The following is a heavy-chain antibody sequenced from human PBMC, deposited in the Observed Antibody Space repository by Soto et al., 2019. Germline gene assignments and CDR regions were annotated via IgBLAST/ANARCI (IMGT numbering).Heavy chain of an antibody. D-gene: IGHD6-13*01. V-gene: IGHV1-2*02. CDR3: ARALTGYSSSWYSYYYGMDV. J-gene: IGHJ6*02. CDR2: INPNSGGT. Sequence: GASVKVSCKASGYTFTGYYMHWVRQAPGQGLEWMGWINPNSGGTNYAQKFQGRVTMTRDTSISTAYMGLSRLRSDDTAVYYCARALTGYSSSWYSYYYGMDVWGQGTTVTVSS. CDR1: GYTFTGYY.